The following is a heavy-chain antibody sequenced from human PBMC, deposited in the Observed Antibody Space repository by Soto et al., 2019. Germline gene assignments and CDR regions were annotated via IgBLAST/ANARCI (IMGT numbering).Heavy chain of an antibody. CDR3: AREAPNYGDYYYYMDV. D-gene: IGHD4-17*01. V-gene: IGHV1-69*04. CDR2: IIPILGIA. CDR1: GGTFSSYT. J-gene: IGHJ6*03. Sequence: GASVKVSCKASGGTFSSYTISWVRQAPGQGLEWMGRIIPILGIANYAQKFQGRVTITADKSTSTAYMELSSLRSADTAVYYCAREAPNYGDYYYYMDVWGKGTTVTVSS.